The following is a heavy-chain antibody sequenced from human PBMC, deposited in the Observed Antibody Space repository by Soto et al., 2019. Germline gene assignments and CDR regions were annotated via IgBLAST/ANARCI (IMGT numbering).Heavy chain of an antibody. D-gene: IGHD2-15*01. J-gene: IGHJ3*02. CDR1: GFTFGDYY. CDR3: ERDEDIVVVVAATPFDAFDI. Sequence: LRLSCAASGFTFGDYYMSWIRQAPGKGLEWVSYISSSGSTIYYADSVKGRFTISRDNAKNSLYLQMKSLRAEDTAVYYCERDEDIVVVVAATPFDAFDICGQRTMVTV. V-gene: IGHV3-11*01. CDR2: ISSSGSTI.